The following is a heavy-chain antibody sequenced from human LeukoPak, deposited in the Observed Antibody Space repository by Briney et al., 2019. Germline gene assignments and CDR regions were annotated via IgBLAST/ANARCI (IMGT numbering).Heavy chain of an antibody. Sequence: GGSLRLSCAASGFTFSDYSMSWLRQAPGKGLEWFSYISSSGSTICYADPVKGRFTISRDNAKNSLYLQMNSLRAEDTAVYYCARGRGGDSFFDYWGQGTLVTVSS. D-gene: IGHD2-21*02. CDR3: ARGRGGDSFFDY. CDR1: GFTFSDYS. J-gene: IGHJ4*02. CDR2: ISSSGSTI. V-gene: IGHV3-11*01.